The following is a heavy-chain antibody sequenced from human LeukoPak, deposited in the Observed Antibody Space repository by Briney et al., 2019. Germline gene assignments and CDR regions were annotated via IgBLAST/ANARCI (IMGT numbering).Heavy chain of an antibody. V-gene: IGHV1-2*02. D-gene: IGHD2-2*01. CDR2: INPNSGGT. J-gene: IGHJ3*02. CDR3: ARDPELGYCSSTSCYAFDI. CDR1: GYTFTGYY. Sequence: ASVKVSCKASGYTFTGYYMHWVRQAPGQGLEWMGWINPNSGGTNYAQKFQGRVTMTRDTSISTAYMELSRLRSDDTAVYYCARDPELGYCSSTSCYAFDIWGQGTMVTVSS.